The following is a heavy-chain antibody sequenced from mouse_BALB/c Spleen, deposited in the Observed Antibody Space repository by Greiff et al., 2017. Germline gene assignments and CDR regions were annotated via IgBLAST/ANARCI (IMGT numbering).Heavy chain of an antibody. D-gene: IGHD1-1*01. J-gene: IGHJ4*01. Sequence: QVQLQQSGPELVRPGVSVKISCKGSGYTFTDYAMHWVKQSHAKSLEWIGVISTYYGNTNYNQKFKGKAKMTVDKSSSTAYMELARLTSEDSAIYYCARVYYGSSSHYYAMDYWGQGTSVTVAS. CDR3: ARVYYGSSSHYYAMDY. CDR2: ISTYYGNT. CDR1: GYTFTDYA. V-gene: IGHV1-67*01.